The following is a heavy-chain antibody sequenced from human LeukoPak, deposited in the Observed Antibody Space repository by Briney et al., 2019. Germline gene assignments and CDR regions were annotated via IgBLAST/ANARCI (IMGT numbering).Heavy chain of an antibody. D-gene: IGHD6-19*01. CDR1: GFTFSDYY. Sequence: GGSLRLSCAASGFTFSDYYMSWIRQAPGKGLEWVSYISSSGSTIYYADSVKGRFTISRDNAKNSLYLQMNSLRAEDTAVYYCARDQQWLVRGSADLDYWGQGTLVTVSS. CDR3: ARDQQWLVRGSADLDY. CDR2: ISSSGSTI. V-gene: IGHV3-11*04. J-gene: IGHJ4*02.